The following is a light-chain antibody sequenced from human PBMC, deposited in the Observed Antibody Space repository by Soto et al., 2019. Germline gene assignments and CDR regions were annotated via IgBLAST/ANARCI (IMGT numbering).Light chain of an antibody. J-gene: IGKJ1*01. CDR3: QHYNSYSEA. V-gene: IGKV1-5*03. CDR2: KAS. Sequence: DSQMTQSPSTLSGSVGDRVTITCRASQTISSWLAWYQQKPGKAPKLLIYKASTLKSGVPSRFSGSGSGTEFTLTISSLQPDDFATYYCQHYNSYSEAFGQGTRWISN. CDR1: QTISSW.